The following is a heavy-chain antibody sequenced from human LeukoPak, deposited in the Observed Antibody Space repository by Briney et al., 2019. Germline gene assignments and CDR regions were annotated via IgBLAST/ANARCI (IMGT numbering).Heavy chain of an antibody. J-gene: IGHJ6*02. CDR1: GGSISSGRYY. V-gene: IGHV4-61*02. CDR2: IYTSGST. Sequence: SETLSLTCTVSGGSISSGRYYWSWIRQPAGKELEWIGRIYTSGSTNYNPSLKSRVTISVDTSKNQFSLKLRSVTAADTAVYYCARADSAADYYYYGMDVWGQGTTVTVSS. CDR3: ARADSAADYYYYGMDV. D-gene: IGHD6-13*01.